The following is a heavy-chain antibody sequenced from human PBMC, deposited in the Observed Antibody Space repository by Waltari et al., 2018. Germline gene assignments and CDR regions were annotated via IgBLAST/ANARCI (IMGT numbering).Heavy chain of an antibody. CDR2: IYHSGTT. Sequence: QVQLQESGPGLVKPSETLSLTCAVSGYSISSGYYWGWIRQPPGKGLGWIGGIYHSGTTDATPSLKSRVTISVDPSKNQFSLKLSSVTAADTAVYYCARRGITMVRGVFDYWGQGTLVTVSS. V-gene: IGHV4-38-2*01. CDR1: GYSISSGYY. D-gene: IGHD3-10*01. J-gene: IGHJ4*02. CDR3: ARRGITMVRGVFDY.